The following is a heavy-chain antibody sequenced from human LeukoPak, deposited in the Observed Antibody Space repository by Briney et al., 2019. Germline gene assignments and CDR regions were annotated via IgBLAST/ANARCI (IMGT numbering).Heavy chain of an antibody. CDR3: ARDAVIAAAGTTGPNWFDP. D-gene: IGHD6-13*01. CDR2: ISVYNGNT. CDR1: GYTFTSYS. Sequence: PGASVKVSCKASGYTFTSYSISWVRQAPGQGLEWMGWISVYNGNTNYAQNLQGRVTMTTDTSTTTAYMELRSLRSDDTAVYYCARDAVIAAAGTTGPNWFDPWGQGTLVTVSS. J-gene: IGHJ5*02. V-gene: IGHV1-18*01.